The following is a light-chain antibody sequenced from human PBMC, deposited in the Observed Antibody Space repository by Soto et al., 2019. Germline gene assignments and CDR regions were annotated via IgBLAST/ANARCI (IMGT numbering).Light chain of an antibody. V-gene: IGKV3-15*01. Sequence: EIVMTQSPATLSVSPGERATLSCRASQSISTFLAWYQQKPGQAPRLLTHGASTRATGIPDRFSGSGSGTEFTLTISSLQSEDFAVYYCQQYNNWPWTFDQGTKVEIK. CDR1: QSISTF. CDR3: QQYNNWPWT. J-gene: IGKJ1*01. CDR2: GAS.